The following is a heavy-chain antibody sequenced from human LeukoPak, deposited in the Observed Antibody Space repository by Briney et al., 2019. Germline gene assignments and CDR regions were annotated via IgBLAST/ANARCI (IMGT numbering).Heavy chain of an antibody. D-gene: IGHD3-22*01. CDR2: INPSGGST. CDR3: ARAGSPYDSSGYYSGFDY. CDR1: GYTFTSYY. J-gene: IGHJ4*02. Sequence: VASVKVSCKASGYTFTSYYMHWVRQAPGQGLEWMGIINPSGGSTSYAQKFQGRVTMTRDTSTSTVHMELSSLRSEDTAVYYCARAGSPYDSSGYYSGFDYWGQGTLVTVSS. V-gene: IGHV1-46*01.